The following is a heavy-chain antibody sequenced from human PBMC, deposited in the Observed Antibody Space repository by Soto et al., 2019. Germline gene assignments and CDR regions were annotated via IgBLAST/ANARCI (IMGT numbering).Heavy chain of an antibody. CDR2: IYYSGST. V-gene: IGHV4-31*03. Sequence: QVQLQESGPGLVKPSQILSLTCTVSGGSISSGGYYWSWIRQHPGKGLEWIGYIYYSGSTYYNPSLKSRVTISVDTSKNQFSLKLSSVTAADTAVYYCARGPDSSGYYVFDYWGQGTLVTVSS. CDR1: GGSISSGGYY. D-gene: IGHD3-22*01. J-gene: IGHJ4*02. CDR3: ARGPDSSGYYVFDY.